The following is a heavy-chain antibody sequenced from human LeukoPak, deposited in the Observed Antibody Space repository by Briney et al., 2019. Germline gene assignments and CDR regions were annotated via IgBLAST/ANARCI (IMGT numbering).Heavy chain of an antibody. Sequence: ASVKVSCKASGYTFTSYGISWVRQAPGQGLEWMGWISAYNGNTNYAQKLQGRVTMTTDTSTSTAYMELRSLRSDDTAVYHCARVSAGSSSSRGFDYWGQGTLVTVSS. V-gene: IGHV1-18*01. CDR1: GYTFTSYG. CDR2: ISAYNGNT. D-gene: IGHD6-6*01. CDR3: ARVSAGSSSSRGFDY. J-gene: IGHJ4*02.